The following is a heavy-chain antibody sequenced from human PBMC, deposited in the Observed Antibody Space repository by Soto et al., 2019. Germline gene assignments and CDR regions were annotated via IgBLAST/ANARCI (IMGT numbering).Heavy chain of an antibody. CDR2: INPSGGST. CDR1: GFTFTSYF. Sequence: ASVKVSCKASGFTFTSYFMHWVRQAPGQGLEWMGIINPSGGSTNYAQKFQGRVTMTRDTSTSTVYLELSRLRSEDTAVYYCARGGVVPTAFEYFQHWGQGPLVTVSS. CDR3: ARGGVVPTAFEYFQH. D-gene: IGHD2-2*01. V-gene: IGHV1-46*03. J-gene: IGHJ1*01.